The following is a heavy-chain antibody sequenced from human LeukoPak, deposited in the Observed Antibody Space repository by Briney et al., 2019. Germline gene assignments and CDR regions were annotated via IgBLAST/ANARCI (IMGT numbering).Heavy chain of an antibody. CDR2: IYTSGST. CDR1: GGSISSGSYY. Sequence: SQTLSLTCTVSGGSISSGSYYWSWIRQPAGKGLEWIGRIYTSGSTNYNPSLKSRVTISVDTSKNQFSLKLSSVTAADTAVYYCARPIKGYWGQGTLVTVSS. J-gene: IGHJ4*02. CDR3: ARPIKGY. V-gene: IGHV4-61*02.